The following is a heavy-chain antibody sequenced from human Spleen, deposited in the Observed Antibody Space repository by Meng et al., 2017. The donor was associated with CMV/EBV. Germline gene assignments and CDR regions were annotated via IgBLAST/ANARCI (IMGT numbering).Heavy chain of an antibody. V-gene: IGHV5-51*01. CDR3: ASRHQDY. Sequence: GGSLRLSCEGSGYSLSNYWIDWVRQMPGKGLEWMGSIYPGDSDTRYSPSFQGLVTFSVDKSISTAYLQWSSLKASDTATYYCASRHQDYWGQGTLVTVSS. CDR1: GYSLSNYW. CDR2: IYPGDSDT. J-gene: IGHJ4*02.